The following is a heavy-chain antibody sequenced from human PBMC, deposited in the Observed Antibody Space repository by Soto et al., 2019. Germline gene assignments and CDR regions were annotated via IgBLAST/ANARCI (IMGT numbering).Heavy chain of an antibody. V-gene: IGHV1-18*01. CDR2: ISAYNGNT. J-gene: IGHJ6*02. CDR1: GYTFTSYG. CDR3: ARRQDCSGGSCPQNYGMDV. D-gene: IGHD2-15*01. Sequence: QVQLVQSGAEVKKPGASVKVSCKASGYTFTSYGISWVRQAPGQGLEWMGWISAYNGNTNYAQKRQGRVPMTTDTSTSTAYMELRSLRSDDTAVYYCARRQDCSGGSCPQNYGMDVWGQGTTVTVSS.